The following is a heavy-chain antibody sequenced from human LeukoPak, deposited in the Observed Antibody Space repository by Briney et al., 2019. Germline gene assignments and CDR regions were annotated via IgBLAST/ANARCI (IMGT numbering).Heavy chain of an antibody. CDR2: MRSKANGYAT. Sequence: GGSLRLSCAASGFTFSGATMHWVRQASGKGLEWGGRMRSKANGYATTFAASVKGRFTISRDDSKNTLFLQMNSLKSEDTAVYFCADLGDYRAAWGQGTLVTVSS. CDR3: ADLGDYRAA. J-gene: IGHJ5*02. CDR1: GFTFSGAT. V-gene: IGHV3-73*01. D-gene: IGHD4-17*01.